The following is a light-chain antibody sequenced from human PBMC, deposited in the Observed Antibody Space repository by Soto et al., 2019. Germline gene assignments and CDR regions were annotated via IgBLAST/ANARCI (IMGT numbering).Light chain of an antibody. V-gene: IGKV1-12*01. Sequence: DIQMTQSPSSVSAFVGDRVAITCRASHDIARWLAWYQQQPGKAPRLLIYAASSLQSGVPTRFSGSGSGTDFTLTITILQPEDSVVYYCQQVKGFPLTFGGGTKVEIK. CDR3: QQVKGFPLT. CDR1: HDIARW. CDR2: AAS. J-gene: IGKJ4*01.